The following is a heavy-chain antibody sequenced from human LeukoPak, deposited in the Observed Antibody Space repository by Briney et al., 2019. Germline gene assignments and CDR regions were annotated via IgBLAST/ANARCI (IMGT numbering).Heavy chain of an antibody. Sequence: ASVKVSCKASGYTFTGYYMHWVRQAPGQGLEWMGWINPDNGGTNYAQKSQGRVTMTRDMSISTAYIELSRLRSDDTAVYYCARDPSNSGYDYLYYFDYWGQGTLVTVSS. V-gene: IGHV1-2*02. D-gene: IGHD5-12*01. J-gene: IGHJ4*02. CDR2: INPDNGGT. CDR1: GYTFTGYY. CDR3: ARDPSNSGYDYLYYFDY.